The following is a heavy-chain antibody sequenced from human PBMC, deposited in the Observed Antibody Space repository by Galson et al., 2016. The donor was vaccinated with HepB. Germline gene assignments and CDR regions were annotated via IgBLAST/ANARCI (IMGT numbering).Heavy chain of an antibody. J-gene: IGHJ4*02. CDR2: VDPGDSYG. D-gene: IGHD5-24*01. V-gene: IGHV5-10-1*01. CDR3: ARHRGRHGYNDFDY. CDR1: GYSFSSYW. Sequence: QSGAEVKEPGESLRISCKGSGYSFSSYWITWVRQRPGKGLEWIGRVDPGDSYGNSSPSFQGHVTISADKSISTASLQWTNLKASDTAMYYCARHRGRHGYNDFDYWGQGTLVTVSS.